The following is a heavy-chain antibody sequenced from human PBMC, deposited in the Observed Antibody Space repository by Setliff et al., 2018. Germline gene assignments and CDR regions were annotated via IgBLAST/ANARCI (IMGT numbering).Heavy chain of an antibody. J-gene: IGHJ4*02. CDR3: VRSSAPQVVLAADFDF. D-gene: IGHD6-19*01. CDR2: ISPYSGNT. CDR1: GFGFTNFG. Sequence: ASVKVSCKTSGFGFTNFGFSWVRQAPGQGLEWLGSISPYSGNTNYPQWLQDRVTTTIDTSATTVYMELKSLRSDDTAVYYCVRSSAPQVVLAADFDFWGQGTPVTVSS. V-gene: IGHV1-18*01.